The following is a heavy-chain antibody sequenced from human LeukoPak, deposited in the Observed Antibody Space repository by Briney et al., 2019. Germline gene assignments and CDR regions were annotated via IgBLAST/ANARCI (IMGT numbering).Heavy chain of an antibody. CDR2: IYYSGST. J-gene: IGHJ4*02. CDR1: GGSISSYY. V-gene: IGHV4-59*01. D-gene: IGHD3-22*01. Sequence: SETLSLTCTVSGGSISSYYWSWIRQPPGKGLEWIGYIYYSGSTNYNPSLKSRVTISVDTSKNQFSLKLSSVTAADTAVYYCARDLVYDSSRYYLWGQGTLVTVSS. CDR3: ARDLVYDSSRYYL.